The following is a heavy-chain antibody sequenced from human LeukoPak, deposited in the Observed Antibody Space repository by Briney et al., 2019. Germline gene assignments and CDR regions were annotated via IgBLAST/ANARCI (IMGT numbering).Heavy chain of an antibody. D-gene: IGHD5-24*01. J-gene: IGHJ4*02. V-gene: IGHV3-48*01. CDR3: AREGAGRWLQFLVGRGAFDY. Sequence: GGSLRLSCAASGFTFSSYSMSWVRQAPGKGLEWVSYISSSSSTIYYADSVKGRFTISRDNAKNSLYLQMNSLRAEDTAVYYCAREGAGRWLQFLVGRGAFDYWGQGTLVSVSS. CDR1: GFTFSSYS. CDR2: ISSSSSTI.